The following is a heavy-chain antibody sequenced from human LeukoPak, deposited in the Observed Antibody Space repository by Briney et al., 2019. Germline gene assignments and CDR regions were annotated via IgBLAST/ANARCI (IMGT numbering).Heavy chain of an antibody. J-gene: IGHJ4*02. CDR1: GYSISSGYY. CDR2: IYHSGST. Sequence: KPSETLSLTCAVSGYSISSGYYWGWIRQPPGKGLEWIGSIYHSGSTYYNPSLKSRVTISVDTSKNQFSLKLGSVTAADTAVYYCAREDSGGYFDYWGQGTLVTVSS. V-gene: IGHV4-38-2*02. D-gene: IGHD1-26*01. CDR3: AREDSGGYFDY.